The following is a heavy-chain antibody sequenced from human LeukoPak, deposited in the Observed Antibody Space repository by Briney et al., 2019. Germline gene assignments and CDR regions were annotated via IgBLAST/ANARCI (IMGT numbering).Heavy chain of an antibody. Sequence: ASVKVSCKASGYSFSSYSISWVRQAPGQGLEWMGWISAYSGNTNYAHKLQGRVTMTTDTSTSTAYMELRSLRSDDTAVYYCARGFGGPLDYWGQGTLVTVSS. CDR3: ARGFGGPLDY. V-gene: IGHV1-18*01. CDR2: ISAYSGNT. D-gene: IGHD3-10*01. CDR1: GYSFSSYS. J-gene: IGHJ4*02.